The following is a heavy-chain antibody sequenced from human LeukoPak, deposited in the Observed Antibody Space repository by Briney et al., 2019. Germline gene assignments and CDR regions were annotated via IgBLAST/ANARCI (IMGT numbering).Heavy chain of an antibody. D-gene: IGHD2-2*01. CDR2: ISYSGSP. CDR1: GGSISSSSYY. J-gene: IGHJ4*02. V-gene: IGHV4-39*01. CDR3: ASSDIIVVPAAHYDY. Sequence: SETLSPTCTVSGGSISSSSYYWGWIRQPPGKGLEWIGNISYSGSPYYTPSLKSRVTISVDTSKNQFSLKLSSVTAADTAVYYCASSDIIVVPAAHYDYWGQGTLVTVSS.